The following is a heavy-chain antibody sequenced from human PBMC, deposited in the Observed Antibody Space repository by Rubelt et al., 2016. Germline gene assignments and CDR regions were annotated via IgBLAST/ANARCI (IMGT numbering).Heavy chain of an antibody. J-gene: IGHJ4*02. CDR3: ARGHRRPAAMWGTYFDY. CDR1: GGSISSSSYY. Sequence: QLQLQESGPGLVKPSETLSLTCTVSGGSISSSSYYWGWIRQPPGKGLEWIGEINHSGSTNYNPSLRSRVIISVDTSKNQLCLKLSSVTAADTAVYYCARGHRRPAAMWGTYFDYWGQGTLVTVSS. CDR2: INHSGST. V-gene: IGHV4-39*07. D-gene: IGHD2-2*01.